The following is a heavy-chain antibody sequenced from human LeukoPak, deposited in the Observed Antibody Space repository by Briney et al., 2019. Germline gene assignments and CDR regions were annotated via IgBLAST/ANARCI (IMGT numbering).Heavy chain of an antibody. CDR2: IYYSGST. J-gene: IGHJ3*02. CDR1: GGSISSGGYY. V-gene: IGHV4-31*03. Sequence: SETLSLTCTVSGGSISSGGYYWSWIRQHPGKGLEWIGYIYYSGSTYYNPSLKSRATISVDTSKNQFSLKLSSVTAADTAVYYCARGPYYYDSKRYAFDIWGQGTMVTVSS. D-gene: IGHD3-22*01. CDR3: ARGPYYYDSKRYAFDI.